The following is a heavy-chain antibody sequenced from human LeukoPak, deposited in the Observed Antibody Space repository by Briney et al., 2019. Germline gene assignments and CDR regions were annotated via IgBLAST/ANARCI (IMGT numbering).Heavy chain of an antibody. CDR2: ISSSGTGI. CDR1: GFTFNSYS. CDR3: AASYSEPQLYYFDY. Sequence: PGGSLRLSCAASGFTFNSYSMNWVRQAPGKGLEWVAYISSSGTGIYYADSVKGRFAISRDNAKNSVYLQMNSLRGEDTAVYHCAASYSEPQLYYFDYWGQGNLVTVSS. V-gene: IGHV3-48*01. D-gene: IGHD1-26*01. J-gene: IGHJ4*02.